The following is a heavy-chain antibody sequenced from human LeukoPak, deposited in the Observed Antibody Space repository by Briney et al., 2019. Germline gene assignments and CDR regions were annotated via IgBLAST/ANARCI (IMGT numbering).Heavy chain of an antibody. D-gene: IGHD6-19*01. CDR1: GYTLTELS. J-gene: IGHJ4*02. CDR3: ATEAVAGTRNPLD. Sequence: GASVKVSCKVSGYTLTELSMHWVRQAPGKGLEWMGGFDPEDGETIYAQKFQGRVTMTGDTSTDTAYMELSSLRSEDTAVYYCATEAVAGTRNPLDWGQGTLVTVSS. V-gene: IGHV1-24*01. CDR2: FDPEDGET.